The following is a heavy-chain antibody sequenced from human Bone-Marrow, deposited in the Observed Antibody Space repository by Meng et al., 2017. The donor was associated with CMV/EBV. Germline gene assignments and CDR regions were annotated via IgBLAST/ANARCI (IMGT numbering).Heavy chain of an antibody. Sequence: SVKVSCKASGGTFSSYAISWVRQAPGQGLEWMGGIIPIFGTANYAQKFQGRVTITTDESTSTAYMELSSLRSEDTAVYYCAAGRQQLGPPHFYFDYWGQGTLVTVSS. V-gene: IGHV1-69*05. CDR1: GGTFSSYA. CDR3: AAGRQQLGPPHFYFDY. J-gene: IGHJ4*02. CDR2: IIPIFGTA. D-gene: IGHD6-13*01.